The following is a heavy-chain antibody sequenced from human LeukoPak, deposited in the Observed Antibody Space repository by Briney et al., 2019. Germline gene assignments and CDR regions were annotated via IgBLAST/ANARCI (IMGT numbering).Heavy chain of an antibody. CDR3: AREGSGYDWKHAFDI. Sequence: PGGSLRLSCAASGFTFSSYEMNWVRQAPGKGLEWVSGINWNGGSTGYADSVKGRFTISRDNAKNSLYLQMNSLRAEDTALYYCAREGSGYDWKHAFDIWGQGTMVTVSS. CDR2: INWNGGST. J-gene: IGHJ3*02. CDR1: GFTFSSYE. D-gene: IGHD5-12*01. V-gene: IGHV3-20*04.